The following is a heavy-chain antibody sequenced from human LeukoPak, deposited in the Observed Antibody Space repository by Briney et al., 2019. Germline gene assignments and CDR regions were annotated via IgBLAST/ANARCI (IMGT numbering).Heavy chain of an antibody. V-gene: IGHV3-72*01. D-gene: IGHD3-9*01. J-gene: IGHJ6*03. Sequence: PGGSLRLSCAASGFTFSDPYMDWVRQAPGKGLEWVGCIKNRANSYTTEYAASVKGRFTISRDDSKNTLYLQMNSLKTEDTAVYYCTTLRITIFYYYYYYMDVWGKGTTVTVSS. CDR1: GFTFSDPY. CDR2: IKNRANSYTT. CDR3: TTLRITIFYYYYYYMDV.